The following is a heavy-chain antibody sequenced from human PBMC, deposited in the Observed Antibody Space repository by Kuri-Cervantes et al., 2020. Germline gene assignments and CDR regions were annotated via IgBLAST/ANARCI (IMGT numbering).Heavy chain of an antibody. CDR1: GFTFSSYG. CDR3: AKDRRGSESYYFGY. V-gene: IGHV3-30*18. Sequence: GGSLRLSCAASGFTFSSYGMHWVRQAPGKGLEWVAVISYDGSNKYYADSVKGRFTISRDDSKNTLYLQMTSLRVEDTALYYCAKDRRGSESYYFGYWGQGILVTVSS. CDR2: ISYDGSNK. J-gene: IGHJ4*02. D-gene: IGHD1-26*01.